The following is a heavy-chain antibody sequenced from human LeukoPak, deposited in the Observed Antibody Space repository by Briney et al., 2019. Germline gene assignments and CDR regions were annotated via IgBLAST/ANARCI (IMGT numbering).Heavy chain of an antibody. CDR1: GGSISSYY. V-gene: IGHV4-59*01. CDR2: IYYSGST. D-gene: IGHD4-17*01. Sequence: SETLSLTCTVSGGSISSYYWSWIRQPPGKGLDWIGYIYYSGSTNYNPSLKSRVTISVDTSKNQFSLKLSSVTAADTAVYYCARLDGDYANWYFDLWGRGTLVTVSS. J-gene: IGHJ2*01. CDR3: ARLDGDYANWYFDL.